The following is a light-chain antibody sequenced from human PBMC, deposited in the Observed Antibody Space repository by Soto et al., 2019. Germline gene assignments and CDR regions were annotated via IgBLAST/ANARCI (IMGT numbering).Light chain of an antibody. CDR1: SGSVSTSYY. J-gene: IGLJ2*01. CDR2: NTN. Sequence: QTVVTQEPSLSVSPGGTVTLTCGLSSGSVSTSYYPSWYQQTPGQAPRTLIYNTNSRSSGVPDRFSGSILGNKAALTITGAQADDESDYYCVLYMGSGSVVFGGGTKLTV. V-gene: IGLV8-61*01. CDR3: VLYMGSGSVV.